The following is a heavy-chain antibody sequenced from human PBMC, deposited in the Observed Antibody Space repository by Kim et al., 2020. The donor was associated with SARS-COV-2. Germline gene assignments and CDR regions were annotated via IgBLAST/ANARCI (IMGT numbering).Heavy chain of an antibody. D-gene: IGHD2-21*02. CDR1: GFTVNTND. Sequence: GGSLRLSCAASGFTVNTNDMSWVRQSASKGLEWVSTVYSGGNTYYRDSAKGRFSMSRDYSTNTLYLQMDSLSVDDTAVYYCATGCGGDCSEFFDKWGQGTLVTVSS. J-gene: IGHJ4*02. V-gene: IGHV3-53*01. CDR2: VYSGGNT. CDR3: ATGCGGDCSEFFDK.